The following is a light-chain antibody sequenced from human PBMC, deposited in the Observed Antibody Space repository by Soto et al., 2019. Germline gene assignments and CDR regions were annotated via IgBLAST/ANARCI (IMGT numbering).Light chain of an antibody. CDR1: QTISNY. Sequence: DIQMTQSPSSLSASVGDRVTISCRANQTISNYLNWYQQKPGKAPKLLVYTVSILHSGVPSRFSGGASGTDFTLTVSRLQPEDCATYYCQQSYTTSWTFGQGTKVAIK. CDR2: TVS. CDR3: QQSYTTSWT. V-gene: IGKV1-39*01. J-gene: IGKJ1*01.